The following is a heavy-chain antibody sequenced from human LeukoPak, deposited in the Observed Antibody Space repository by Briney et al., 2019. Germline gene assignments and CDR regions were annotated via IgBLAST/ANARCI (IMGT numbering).Heavy chain of an antibody. Sequence: XYXLTEXXXXWVGXXAXKGLEWMGGFDPEDGETIYAQKFQGRVTMTEDTSTDTAYMELSSLRSEDTAVYYCATEELLINWGQGTLVTVSS. D-gene: IGHD2-15*01. CDR1: XYXLTEXX. CDR3: ATEELLIN. CDR2: FDPEDGET. V-gene: IGHV1-24*01. J-gene: IGHJ4*02.